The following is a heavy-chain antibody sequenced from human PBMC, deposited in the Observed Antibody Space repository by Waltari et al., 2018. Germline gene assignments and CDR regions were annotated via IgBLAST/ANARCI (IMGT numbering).Heavy chain of an antibody. J-gene: IGHJ4*02. D-gene: IGHD6-19*01. CDR2: IYSSGGT. CDR3: ARDWAAVADYYFDY. CDR1: GGSISSYS. V-gene: IGHV4-4*07. Sequence: QVQLQGSGPGLVKPSETLSLTCTAPGGSISSYSSSWIRQPAGKGLEWIGRIYSSGGTNYNPSLRSRVTMSVDTSKNQFSLKLNSVTAADTAVYYCARDWAAVADYYFDYWGQGTLVTVSS.